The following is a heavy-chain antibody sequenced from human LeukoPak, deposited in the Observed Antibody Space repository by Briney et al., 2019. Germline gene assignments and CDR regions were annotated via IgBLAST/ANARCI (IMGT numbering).Heavy chain of an antibody. Sequence: SETLSLTCAVYGGSFSGYYWSWIRQPPGKGLEWIGEINHSGSTNYNPSLKSRVTISVDTSKNQFSLKLSSVTAADTAVYYCARVSPNTVTTLQYFDYWGQGTLVTVSS. CDR3: ARVSPNTVTTLQYFDY. V-gene: IGHV4-34*01. CDR2: INHSGST. D-gene: IGHD4-17*01. J-gene: IGHJ4*02. CDR1: GGSFSGYY.